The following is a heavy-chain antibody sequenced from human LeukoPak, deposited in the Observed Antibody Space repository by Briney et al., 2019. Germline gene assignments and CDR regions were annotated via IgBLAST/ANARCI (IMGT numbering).Heavy chain of an antibody. Sequence: SVKVSCKASGGTFSSYAISWVRQAPGQGLEWMGGIIPIFGTANYAQKFQGRVTITTDESTSTAYMELSSLRSEDTAVYYCALSSGGDTYNWFDPWGQGTLVTVSS. J-gene: IGHJ5*02. CDR3: ALSSGGDTYNWFDP. CDR2: IIPIFGTA. D-gene: IGHD2-21*01. V-gene: IGHV1-69*05. CDR1: GGTFSSYA.